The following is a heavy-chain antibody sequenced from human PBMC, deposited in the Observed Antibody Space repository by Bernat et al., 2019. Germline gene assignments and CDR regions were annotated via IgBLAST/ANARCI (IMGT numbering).Heavy chain of an antibody. J-gene: IGHJ2*01. CDR2: IKQDGSEK. CDR1: GFTFSSYW. CDR3: ARVGYYYDSSGWYFDL. Sequence: EVQLVESGGGLVQPGGSLRLSCAASGFTFSSYWMSWVRQAPGKGLAGVANIKQDGSEKYYVDSVKGRFTISRDNAKNSLYLQMNSLRAEDTAVYYCARVGYYYDSSGWYFDLWGRGTLVTVSS. V-gene: IGHV3-7*03. D-gene: IGHD3-22*01.